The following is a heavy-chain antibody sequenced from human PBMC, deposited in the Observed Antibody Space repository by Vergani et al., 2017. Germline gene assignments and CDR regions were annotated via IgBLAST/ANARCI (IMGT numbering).Heavy chain of an antibody. Sequence: EVQLVESGGGLVKPGGSLRLSCAASGFTFSSYSMNWVRQAPGKGLEWVSSISSSSSYIYYADSVKGRFTISRDNAKNSLYLQMNSLRAEDTAVYYCAREGGYCSGGSCSYYYYGMDVWGQGTTVTVSS. CDR3: AREGGYCSGGSCSYYYYGMDV. D-gene: IGHD2-15*01. V-gene: IGHV3-21*01. J-gene: IGHJ6*02. CDR2: ISSSSSYI. CDR1: GFTFSSYS.